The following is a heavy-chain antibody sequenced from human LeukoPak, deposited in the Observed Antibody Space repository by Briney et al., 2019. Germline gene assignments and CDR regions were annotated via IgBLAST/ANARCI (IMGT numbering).Heavy chain of an antibody. D-gene: IGHD4-23*01. CDR3: ARDTLEYSNSPDALDI. V-gene: IGHV3-30*03. Sequence: PGGSLRLSCAASGFTFSRFGMHWVRQAPGKGLEWGAVISYDGSNKYYTDSVKGRFTISRDNAKNSLYLQMNSLRDEDTAIYYCARDTLEYSNSPDALDIWGQGTMVTVSS. CDR1: GFTFSRFG. CDR2: ISYDGSNK. J-gene: IGHJ3*02.